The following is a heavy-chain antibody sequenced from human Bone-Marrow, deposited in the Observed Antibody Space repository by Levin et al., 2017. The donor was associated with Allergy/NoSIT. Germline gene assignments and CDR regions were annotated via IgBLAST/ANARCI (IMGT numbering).Heavy chain of an antibody. V-gene: IGHV1-2*02. CDR3: ARVGSGDFSFDV. D-gene: IGHD3-10*01. CDR1: GYRFTGYH. CDR2: INVNSGGT. J-gene: IGHJ4*02. Sequence: PWASVKVSCKASGYRFTGYHMHWVRQVPGQGLEWMGWINVNSGGTNYAQRFQGRVTMTRDTSINTAYMELSRLRSDDTAVYYCARVGSGDFSFDVWGQGTLVTVSS.